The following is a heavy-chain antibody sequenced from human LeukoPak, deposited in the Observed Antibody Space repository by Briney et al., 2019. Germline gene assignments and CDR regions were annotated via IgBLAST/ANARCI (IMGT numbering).Heavy chain of an antibody. CDR1: GYTFTGYY. CDR2: ISAYNGNT. CDR3: AIQVVVISYDYFDY. V-gene: IGHV1-18*04. J-gene: IGHJ4*02. Sequence: ASVKVSCKASGYTFTGYYMHWVRQAPGQGLEWMGWISAYNGNTNYAQKLQGRVTMTTDTSTSTAYMELRSLRPDDTAVYYCAIQVVVISYDYFDYWGQGTLVTVSS. D-gene: IGHD3-22*01.